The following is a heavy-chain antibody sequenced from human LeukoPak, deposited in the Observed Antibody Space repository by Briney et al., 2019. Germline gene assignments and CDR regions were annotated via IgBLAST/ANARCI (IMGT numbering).Heavy chain of an antibody. D-gene: IGHD3-16*01. CDR3: ARGRIRDYIWGKNRSFSDL. V-gene: IGHV4-34*01. Sequence: PSETLSLTCAISGGSFTGYNCTWIRQTPGKGLEWIVEVSDSGSTNYSPSLKSRLTISVDPSDSHFSLKLTSVTAADTAVYYCARGRIRDYIWGKNRSFSDLWGQGTLVTVSS. CDR1: GGSFTGYN. J-gene: IGHJ4*02. CDR2: VSDSGST.